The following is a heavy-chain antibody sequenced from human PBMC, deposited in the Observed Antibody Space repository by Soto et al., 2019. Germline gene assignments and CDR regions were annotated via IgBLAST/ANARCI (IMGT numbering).Heavy chain of an antibody. V-gene: IGHV2-5*02. D-gene: IGHD6-19*01. CDR3: ANRRSSGWRVAYYYGMDV. CDR1: GFSLSTSGVG. Sequence: QITLKESGPTLVKPTQTLTLTCTFSGFSLSTSGVGVGWIRQPPGKALEWLALIYWDDDKRYSPSLKSRLTIPKETPKNQWVLNMHNLDPGDNATYYCANRRSSGWRVAYYYGMDVWGQGTTVTVSS. CDR2: IYWDDDK. J-gene: IGHJ6*02.